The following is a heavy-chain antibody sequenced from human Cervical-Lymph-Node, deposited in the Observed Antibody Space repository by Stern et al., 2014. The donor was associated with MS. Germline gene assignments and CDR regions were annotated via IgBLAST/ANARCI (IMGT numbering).Heavy chain of an antibody. CDR2: ISSGDSYR. J-gene: IGHJ4*02. V-gene: IGHV3-21*01. CDR1: GFTFSSYS. CDR3: ARGRGGNYRYYFDY. D-gene: IGHD4-23*01. Sequence: EVQLVESGGGLVKPGGSLRLSCAASGFTFSSYSMNWVRQAPGQGLEWVASISSGDSYRYYADSLKGRFTISRDNAKNSLYLQMNSLRAEGTAVYYCARGRGGNYRYYFDYWGQGTLVTVSS.